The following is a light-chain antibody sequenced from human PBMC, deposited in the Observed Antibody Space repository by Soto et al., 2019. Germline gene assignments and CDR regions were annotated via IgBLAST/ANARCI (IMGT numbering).Light chain of an antibody. CDR1: XXHSSYI. V-gene: IGLV4-60*02. CDR2: LEGSGSY. CDR3: ETWDSNTRV. J-gene: IGLJ2*01. Sequence: QLVLTQSSSASASLXXXVKLTCTXXXXHSSYIIAWHHQQPGKAPRYLMKLEGSGSYNKGSGVPDRFSGSSSGADRYLTISNLQFEDEANYYCETWDSNTRVFGGGTKLTVL.